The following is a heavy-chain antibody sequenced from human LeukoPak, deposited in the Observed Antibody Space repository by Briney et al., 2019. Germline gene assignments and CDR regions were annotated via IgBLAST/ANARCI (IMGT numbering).Heavy chain of an antibody. V-gene: IGHV4-4*02. Sequence: SGTLSLTCAVSGGSVSRSNWWNWVRQPPGKGQEWIGEIHHSGSTNYNPSLKSRVTMSVDKSKNQFSLKLSSVTAADTAVYYCARTEAFCSDTSCSNWFDPWGQGTLVTVSS. CDR2: IHHSGST. CDR3: ARTEAFCSDTSCSNWFDP. CDR1: GGSVSRSNW. J-gene: IGHJ5*02. D-gene: IGHD2-2*01.